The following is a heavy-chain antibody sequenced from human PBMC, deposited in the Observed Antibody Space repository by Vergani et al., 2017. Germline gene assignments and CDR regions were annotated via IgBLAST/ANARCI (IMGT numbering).Heavy chain of an antibody. D-gene: IGHD5-24*01. J-gene: IGHJ4*02. Sequence: QVQLVESGGGVVQPGGSLRLSCAASGFTFSDYYMSWIRQAPGKGLEWVSYISSSGSTIYYADSVKGRFTISRDNAKNSLYLQMNSLRPEDTGVYYCARFGDGYNPNPGGNYFDYWGQGTLVTVSS. CDR1: GFTFSDYY. CDR2: ISSSGSTI. CDR3: ARFGDGYNPNPGGNYFDY. V-gene: IGHV3-11*04.